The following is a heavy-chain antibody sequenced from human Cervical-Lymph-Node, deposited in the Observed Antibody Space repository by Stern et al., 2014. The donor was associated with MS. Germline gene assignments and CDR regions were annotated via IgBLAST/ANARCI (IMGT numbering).Heavy chain of an antibody. D-gene: IGHD2-21*01. CDR1: GYTLTELS. V-gene: IGHV1-24*01. CDR3: ATYSYYYYGMDV. J-gene: IGHJ6*02. Sequence: VQLVESGAEVKKPGASVKVSCKVSGYTLTELSMHWGRQAPGKGIEWMGGFDPEDGETIYAQKFQGRVTMTEATSTDTAYMELSSLRSEDTAVYYCATYSYYYYGMDVWGQGTTVTVSS. CDR2: FDPEDGET.